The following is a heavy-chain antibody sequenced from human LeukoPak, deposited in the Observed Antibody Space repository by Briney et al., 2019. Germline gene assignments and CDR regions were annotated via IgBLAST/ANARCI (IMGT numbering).Heavy chain of an antibody. CDR3: ARDRSMNWFDP. D-gene: IGHD2/OR15-2a*01. J-gene: IGHJ5*02. CDR1: GGSISSYY. Sequence: SETLSLTCTVPGGSISSYYWSWIRQPPGKGLEWIGYIYYIGSTNYNPSLKSRVTISVDTSRNQFSLKLTSVTAADTAVYFCARDRSMNWFDPWGQGTLVTVSS. V-gene: IGHV4-59*01. CDR2: IYYIGST.